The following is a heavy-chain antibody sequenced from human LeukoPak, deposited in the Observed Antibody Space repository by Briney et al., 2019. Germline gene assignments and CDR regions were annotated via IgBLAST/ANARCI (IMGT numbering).Heavy chain of an antibody. V-gene: IGHV4-30-4*01. J-gene: IGHJ5*02. Sequence: SETLSLTCTVSGGSISSGDYYWSWIRQPPGKGLEWIGYIYYSGSTYYNPSLKSRVTISVDTSKNQFSLKLSSVTAADTAVYYCARALVEMATIWTGRFDPWGQGTLVTVSS. D-gene: IGHD5-24*01. CDR3: ARALVEMATIWTGRFDP. CDR2: IYYSGST. CDR1: GGSISSGDYY.